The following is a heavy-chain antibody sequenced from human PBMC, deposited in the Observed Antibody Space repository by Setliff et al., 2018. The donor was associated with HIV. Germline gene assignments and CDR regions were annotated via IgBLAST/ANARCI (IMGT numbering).Heavy chain of an antibody. Sequence: GGSLRLSCAASGFTLNSYGMHWVRQAPGKGLEWVAVIWYDGSNIYYLESVKGRFTISRDNSKNTLSLQMNSLKAEDTAVYYCAVSFSTGSWPLDTLDIWGQGTMVTVSS. V-gene: IGHV3-33*01. CDR2: IWYDGSNI. J-gene: IGHJ3*02. D-gene: IGHD6-13*01. CDR1: GFTLNSYG. CDR3: AVSFSTGSWPLDTLDI.